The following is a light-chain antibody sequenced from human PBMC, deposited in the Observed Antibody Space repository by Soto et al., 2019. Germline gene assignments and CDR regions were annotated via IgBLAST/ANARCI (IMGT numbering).Light chain of an antibody. CDR3: QQRSNWPWT. CDR1: QSVSSY. V-gene: IGKV3-11*01. J-gene: IGKJ1*01. CDR2: DAS. Sequence: EIVLTQSPATLSLSPGERATLSCRASQSVSSYLAWYQQKPGQAPRLLIYDASNRATGIPTRFSGSGSGTDSTLTISSLEPEDFAVYYCQQRSNWPWTFGQGTNVEIK.